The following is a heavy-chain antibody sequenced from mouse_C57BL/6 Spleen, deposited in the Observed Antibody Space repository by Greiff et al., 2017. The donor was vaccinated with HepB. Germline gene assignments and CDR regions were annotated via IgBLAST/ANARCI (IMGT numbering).Heavy chain of an antibody. J-gene: IGHJ1*03. Sequence: QVQLQQSGAELARPGASVKLSCKASGYTFTSYGISWVKQRTGQGLEWIGEIYPRSGNTYYNEKFKGKATLTADKSSSTAYMELRSLTSEDSAVYFSARASLGRGGYRCVDDWGTGTTVTVSS. CDR1: GYTFTSYG. CDR3: ARASLGRGGYRCVDD. CDR2: IYPRSGNT. D-gene: IGHD4-1*01. V-gene: IGHV1-81*01.